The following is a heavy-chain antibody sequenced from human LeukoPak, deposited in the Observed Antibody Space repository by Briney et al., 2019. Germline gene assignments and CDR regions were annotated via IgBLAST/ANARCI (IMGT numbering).Heavy chain of an antibody. D-gene: IGHD3-22*01. CDR2: INHSGST. CDR1: GGSISSSSYY. CDR3: ARDYYDSSGYYHY. J-gene: IGHJ4*02. Sequence: SETLSLTCTVSGGSISSSSYYWGWIRQPPGKGLEWIGEINHSGSTNYNPSLKSRVTISVDTSKNQFSLKLSSVTAADTAVYYCARDYYDSSGYYHYWGQGTLVTVSS. V-gene: IGHV4-39*07.